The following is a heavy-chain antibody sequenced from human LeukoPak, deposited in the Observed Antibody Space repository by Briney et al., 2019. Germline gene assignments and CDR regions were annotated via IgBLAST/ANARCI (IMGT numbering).Heavy chain of an antibody. CDR1: GFSFSDHW. Sequence: RSGGSLRLSCEASGFSFSDHWMGWVRQAPGKGLECVANIKHDGSGKEYVDSVKGRFTISRDNAKNSVYLEMSSLRAEDTAAYYCAKWRWRQSEYEDWGQGTQVAVSS. CDR3: AKWRWRQSEYED. J-gene: IGHJ4*02. CDR2: IKHDGSGK. D-gene: IGHD5-24*01. V-gene: IGHV3-7*01.